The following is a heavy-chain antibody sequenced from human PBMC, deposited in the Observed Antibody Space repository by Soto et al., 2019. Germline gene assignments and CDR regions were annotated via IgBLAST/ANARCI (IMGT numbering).Heavy chain of an antibody. V-gene: IGHV3-33*01. CDR2: IWSDGNNR. CDR1: GFTFTNYG. J-gene: IGHJ4*02. Sequence: QVQLVESGGGVVQPGRSLRLSCAASGFTFTNYGFHWVRQAPGKGLEWVAAIWSDGNNRYNGGAVEGRFTISKDNSKNMLYLQMHDLRVEDTALYYCARDSIRVPADFDYWGQGTLVTVSS. D-gene: IGHD1-20*01. CDR3: ARDSIRVPADFDY.